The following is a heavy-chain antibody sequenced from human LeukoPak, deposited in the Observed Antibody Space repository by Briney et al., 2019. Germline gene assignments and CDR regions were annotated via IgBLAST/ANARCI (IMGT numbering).Heavy chain of an antibody. CDR1: GFTFSNYG. D-gene: IGHD3-10*01. V-gene: IGHV3-30*02. CDR2: IRYDGSNK. Sequence: GGSLRLSCAASGFTFSNYGIHWVRQAPGKGLEWVAFIRYDGSNKYYADSVKGRFTISRDNSKNTLYLQMNSLRAEDTAVYYCARAAPMVRGVIIRGGGLDYWGQGTLVTVSS. CDR3: ARAAPMVRGVIIRGGGLDY. J-gene: IGHJ4*02.